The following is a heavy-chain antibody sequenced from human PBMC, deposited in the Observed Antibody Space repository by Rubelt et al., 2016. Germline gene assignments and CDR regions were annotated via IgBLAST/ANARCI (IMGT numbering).Heavy chain of an antibody. V-gene: IGHV4-59*12. CDR3: ARGNYYYGMDV. CDR2: IYYSGGP. CDR1: GGSISTYY. Sequence: QVQLQESGPGLVKPSETLSLTCTVSGGSISTYYWSWIRQPPGKGLEWIGYIYYSGGPNYNPSLKSRVTISVDTSRNQFSLKLGAVTAADTAVYYCARGNYYYGMDVWGQGTTVTVSS. J-gene: IGHJ6*02. D-gene: IGHD3-10*01.